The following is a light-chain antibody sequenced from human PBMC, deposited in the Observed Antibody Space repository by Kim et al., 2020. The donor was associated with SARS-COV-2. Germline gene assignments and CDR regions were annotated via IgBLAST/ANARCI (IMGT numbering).Light chain of an antibody. CDR3: NSRDSSCNHLV. J-gene: IGLJ3*02. V-gene: IGLV3-19*01. CDR2: GKN. Sequence: SSELTQDPALSVSLGQTVRITCQGDSLRSYYSSWYQQKPGQAPVLVIYGKNNRPSGIPDRFSGSSSVNTSSLTITGAQAEDEADYYCNSRDSSCNHLVFG. CDR1: SLRSYY.